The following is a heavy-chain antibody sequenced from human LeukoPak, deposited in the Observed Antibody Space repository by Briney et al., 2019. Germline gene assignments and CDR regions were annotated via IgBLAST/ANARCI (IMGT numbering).Heavy chain of an antibody. Sequence: PSETLSLTCTVSGGSISSYYWSWIRQPPGKGLEWIGYIYYSGSTNYNPSLKSRVTISVDTSKNQFSLKLSSVTAADTAVYYCARGTYGPLNWGQGTLVTVSS. J-gene: IGHJ4*02. CDR3: ARGTYGPLN. CDR1: GGSISSYY. D-gene: IGHD3-10*01. CDR2: IYYSGST. V-gene: IGHV4-59*01.